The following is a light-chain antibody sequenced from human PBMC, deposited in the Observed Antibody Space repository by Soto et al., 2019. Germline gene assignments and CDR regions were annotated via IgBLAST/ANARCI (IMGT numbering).Light chain of an antibody. V-gene: IGKV3-11*01. CDR1: QSVSSSY. CDR2: DAS. CDR3: QQRSNWPPWT. J-gene: IGKJ1*01. Sequence: EIVLTQSPDTLSLSPGESATLSCRARQSVSSSYFAWYQQKPGQAPRLLIYDASNRATGIPARFSGSGSGTDFTLTISSLEPEDFAVYYCQQRSNWPPWTFGQGTKG.